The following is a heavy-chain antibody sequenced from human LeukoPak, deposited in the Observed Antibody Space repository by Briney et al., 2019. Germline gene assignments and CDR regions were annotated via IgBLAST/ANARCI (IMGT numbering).Heavy chain of an antibody. D-gene: IGHD3-9*01. J-gene: IGHJ4*02. CDR2: ISGSGGST. V-gene: IGHV3-23*01. CDR3: AGALLRYFDWLLDY. Sequence: PGGSLRLSCAASGFTFSSYAMSWVRQAPGKGLEWVSAISGSGGSTYYADSVKGRFTISRDNSKNTLYLQMNSLRAEDTAVYYCAGALLRYFDWLLDYWGQGTLVTVSS. CDR1: GFTFSSYA.